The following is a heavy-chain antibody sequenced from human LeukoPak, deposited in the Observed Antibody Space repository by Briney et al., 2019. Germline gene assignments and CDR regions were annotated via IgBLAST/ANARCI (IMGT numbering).Heavy chain of an antibody. V-gene: IGHV3-74*01. D-gene: IGHD3-9*01. J-gene: IGHJ4*02. CDR1: GVTFSSYW. CDR3: ARDLDWILFDY. CDR2: INTDGSST. Sequence: GGSLRLSCAASGVTFSSYWMHWVRHVPGKGLVWVSGINTDGSSTYYADSVKGRFTISRDNAKNTLFLQMNSLSAEDTAVYYCARDLDWILFDYWGQGTLVTVSS.